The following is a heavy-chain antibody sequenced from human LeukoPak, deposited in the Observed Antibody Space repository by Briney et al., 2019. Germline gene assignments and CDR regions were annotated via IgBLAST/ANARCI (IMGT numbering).Heavy chain of an antibody. J-gene: IGHJ4*02. CDR1: GFTFSSYA. CDR3: ARDSSSDGPIY. D-gene: IGHD6-6*01. V-gene: IGHV3-30*01. Sequence: GRSLRLSCVASGFTFSSYAMHWVRQAPGKGLEWVAVISYDGSNKYYADSVKGRFTISRDNSKNTLYLQMNSLRAEDTAVYYCARDSSSDGPIYWGQGTLVTVSS. CDR2: ISYDGSNK.